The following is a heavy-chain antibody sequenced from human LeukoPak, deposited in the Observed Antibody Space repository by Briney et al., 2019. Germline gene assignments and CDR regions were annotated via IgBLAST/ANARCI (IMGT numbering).Heavy chain of an antibody. J-gene: IGHJ4*02. Sequence: GGSLRLSCAASGFISSNYAMSWVRQVPGRGLEWVSTISSRGDSTYVADSVKGRFTISRDNSKNSLYLQMNTVRAEDTAVYYCVKGPRPDITVAHTVENWGQGTLVTVSS. D-gene: IGHD6-19*01. CDR1: GFISSNYA. CDR2: ISSRGDST. CDR3: VKGPRPDITVAHTVEN. V-gene: IGHV3-23*01.